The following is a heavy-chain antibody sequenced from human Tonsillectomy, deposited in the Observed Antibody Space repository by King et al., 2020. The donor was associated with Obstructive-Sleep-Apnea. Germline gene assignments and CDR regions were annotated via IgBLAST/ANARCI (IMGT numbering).Heavy chain of an antibody. CDR3: ATSITALFDY. J-gene: IGHJ4*02. CDR1: GFTFSSYG. D-gene: IGHD6-6*01. CDR2: MRYVGCNK. Sequence: VQLVESGGGVVQPGRSLRLSCSASGFTFSSYGIHWGRQAPGKGLEWLAFMRYVGCNKYYAESVKGRFTISRDTSKNTLYLQMNSLRAEDTAVYYCATSITALFDYWGQGTLVTVSS. V-gene: IGHV3-30*02.